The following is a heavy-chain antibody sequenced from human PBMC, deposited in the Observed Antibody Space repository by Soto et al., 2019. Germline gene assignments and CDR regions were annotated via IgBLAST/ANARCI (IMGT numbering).Heavy chain of an antibody. D-gene: IGHD3-3*01. CDR2: ISYDGNNE. CDR1: VFTFGAHG. V-gene: IGHV3-30*18. CDR3: AKDTRRYYDFWSGYHDY. Sequence: GSLRVSCAASVFTFGAHGMHWVRQAPGKGLEWVATISYDGNNEYYADSVKGRFTISRDNFKNTLYLQMNSLRAEDTAVYYCAKDTRRYYDFWSGYHDYWGRGTLVTVS. J-gene: IGHJ4*02.